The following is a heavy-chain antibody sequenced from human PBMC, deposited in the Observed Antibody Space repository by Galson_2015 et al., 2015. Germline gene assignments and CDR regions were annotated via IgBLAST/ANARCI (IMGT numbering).Heavy chain of an antibody. CDR2: ISSSGSTI. CDR1: GFTFSDYY. V-gene: IGHV3-11*01. J-gene: IGHJ4*02. CDR3: ARDRDTFALRLTTVVTRPADY. Sequence: SLRLSCAASGFTFSDYYMSWIRQAPGKGLEWVSYISSSGSTIYYADSVKGRFTIPRDNAKNSLYLQMNSLRAEDTAVYYCARDRDTFALRLTTVVTRPADYWGQGTLVTVSS. D-gene: IGHD4-23*01.